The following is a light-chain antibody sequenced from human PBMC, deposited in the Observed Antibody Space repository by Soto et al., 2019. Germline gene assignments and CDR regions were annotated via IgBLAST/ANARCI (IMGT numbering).Light chain of an antibody. Sequence: NVFTQSPGTLSFSPGGKTTLSCRARQSVRSSYLAWYQQKPGQAPRLLIYDASSRATGIPDRFSGSGSGTDFTLTISRVEPEDFAVYYCQQYGGLPETFGRGTKVDI. CDR2: DAS. CDR3: QQYGGLPET. CDR1: QSVRSSY. V-gene: IGKV3-20*01. J-gene: IGKJ1*01.